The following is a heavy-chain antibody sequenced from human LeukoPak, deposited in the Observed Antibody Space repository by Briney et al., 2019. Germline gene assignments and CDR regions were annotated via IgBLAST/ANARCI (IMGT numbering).Heavy chain of an antibody. CDR3: ARDYVWGSYRYFDF. J-gene: IGHJ4*02. V-gene: IGHV1-18*04. D-gene: IGHD3-16*02. Sequence: GASVKVSCKASGYTFTSSGISWVRQAPGQGLEWMAWISTYNGNINYAQKLQGRVTMTTDTSTSTAYMELRSLRSDDTAVYYCARDYVWGSYRYFDFWGQGTLVIVSS. CDR2: ISTYNGNI. CDR1: GYTFTSSG.